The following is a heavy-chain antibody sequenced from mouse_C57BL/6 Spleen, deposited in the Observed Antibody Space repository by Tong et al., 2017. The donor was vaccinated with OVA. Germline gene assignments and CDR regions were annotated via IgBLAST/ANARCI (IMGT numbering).Heavy chain of an antibody. D-gene: IGHD4-1*01. J-gene: IGHJ3*01. CDR3: TTLWDGFAY. CDR2: IDPENGDT. V-gene: IGHV14-4*01. CDR1: GFNIKDDY. Sequence: EVQLQESGAELVRPGASVKLSCTASGFNIKDDYMHWVKQRPEQGLEWIGWIDPENGDTEYASKFQGKATITADTSSNTAYLQLSSLTSEDTAVYYCTTLWDGFAYWGQGTLVTVSA.